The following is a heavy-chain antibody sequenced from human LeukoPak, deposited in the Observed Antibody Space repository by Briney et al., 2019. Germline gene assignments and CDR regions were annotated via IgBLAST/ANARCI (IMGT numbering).Heavy chain of an antibody. Sequence: SETLSLTCTVSGGSISSYYWSWIRQPAGKGLEWIGRIYTSGSTNYNPSLKGRVTMSVDTSKNQFSLKLSSVTAADTAVYYCARVGCVDYYGSGSHYCWFDPWGQGTLVTVSS. CDR2: IYTSGST. V-gene: IGHV4-4*07. D-gene: IGHD3-10*01. J-gene: IGHJ5*02. CDR3: ARVGCVDYYGSGSHYCWFDP. CDR1: GGSISSYY.